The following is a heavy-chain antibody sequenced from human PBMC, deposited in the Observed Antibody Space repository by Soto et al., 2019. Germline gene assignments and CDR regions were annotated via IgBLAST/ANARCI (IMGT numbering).Heavy chain of an antibody. V-gene: IGHV3-11*06. J-gene: IGHJ4*02. D-gene: IGHD2-21*02. CDR1: GFTFSAYY. CDR2: ISGSGTYT. CDR3: VRGGSYCGGDCFDY. Sequence: QVQLVESGGGLVKPGGSLRLSCAASGFTFSAYYMSWIRQAPGKGLEWVSYISGSGTYTNYGDSVKGRFTISRDNAKNSLYLQMNSLRAEDTAVYYCVRGGSYCGGDCFDYWGQGTLVTGSS.